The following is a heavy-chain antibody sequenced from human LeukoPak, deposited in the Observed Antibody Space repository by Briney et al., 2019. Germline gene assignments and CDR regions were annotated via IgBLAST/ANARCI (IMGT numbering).Heavy chain of an antibody. Sequence: GGSLRLSCAASGFIFGGYWMSWVRQAPGRGLEWVANTNPDGSIKYYVDSVNGRFTISRDNPKNSLYLQMNSLRAEDTAVYYCVSGFLQWLYWGQGTLVTVSS. CDR3: VSGFLQWLY. CDR1: GFIFGGYW. D-gene: IGHD3-3*01. V-gene: IGHV3-7*01. J-gene: IGHJ4*02. CDR2: TNPDGSIK.